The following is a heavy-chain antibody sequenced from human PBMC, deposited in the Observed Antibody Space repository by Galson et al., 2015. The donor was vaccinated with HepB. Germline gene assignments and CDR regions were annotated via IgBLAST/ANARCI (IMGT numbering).Heavy chain of an antibody. CDR1: GYTFTNYA. V-gene: IGHV7-4-1*02. Sequence: SVMFSCKASGYTFTNYAMNWVRQAPGQGLEWMGWINTNTGNPTYAQDFTGRFVFSLDTSVSTAYLQISSLQAEDTAVYYCARYLGSIGGDYVPQNWFDPWGQGTLVTVSS. CDR3: ARYLGSIGGDYVPQNWFDP. CDR2: INTNTGNP. J-gene: IGHJ5*02. D-gene: IGHD3-16*01.